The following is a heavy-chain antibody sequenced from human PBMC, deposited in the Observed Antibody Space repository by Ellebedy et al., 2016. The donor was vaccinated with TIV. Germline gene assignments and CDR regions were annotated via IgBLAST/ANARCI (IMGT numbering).Heavy chain of an antibody. J-gene: IGHJ4*02. CDR3: ARGSGYCSSTSCSGETD. Sequence: PGGSLRLSCAASGFPFSSFWMSWVRQAPGKGLEWVANTKEDGSEKYYVDSVRGRFTISRDNAKNSLYLQMNSLSADDTAVYYCARGSGYCSSTSCSGETDWGQGTPVTVSS. V-gene: IGHV3-7*03. CDR1: GFPFSSFW. CDR2: TKEDGSEK. D-gene: IGHD2-2*01.